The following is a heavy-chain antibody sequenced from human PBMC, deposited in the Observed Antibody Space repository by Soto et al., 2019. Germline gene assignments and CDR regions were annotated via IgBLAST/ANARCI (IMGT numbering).Heavy chain of an antibody. D-gene: IGHD3-22*01. CDR2: ISGSGGST. CDR1: GFTFSSYA. Sequence: GGSLRLSCAASGFTFSSYAMSWVRQAPGKGLEWVSSISGSGGSTYYADSVKGRFTISRDNSKNTLYLQMNSLRAEDTAVYYCAKEGSGYDQKDYFDSWGQGTLVTVSS. V-gene: IGHV3-23*01. CDR3: AKEGSGYDQKDYFDS. J-gene: IGHJ4*02.